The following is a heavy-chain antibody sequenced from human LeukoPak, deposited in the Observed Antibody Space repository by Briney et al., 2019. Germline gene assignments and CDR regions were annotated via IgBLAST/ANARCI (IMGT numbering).Heavy chain of an antibody. Sequence: PGGSLRLSCAASGFTFSSYAMHWVRQAPGKGLEWISGISSSGGGTHYADSVKGRFTISRDNSKNTLYLQMNSLRAEDTAVYYCANAHYYDSSGYHWTDYWGQGTLVTVSS. D-gene: IGHD3-22*01. CDR3: ANAHYYDSSGYHWTDY. J-gene: IGHJ4*02. V-gene: IGHV3-23*01. CDR1: GFTFSSYA. CDR2: ISSSGGGT.